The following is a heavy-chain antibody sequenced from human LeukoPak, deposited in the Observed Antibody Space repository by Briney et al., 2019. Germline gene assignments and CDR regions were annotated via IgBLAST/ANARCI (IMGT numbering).Heavy chain of an antibody. V-gene: IGHV4-59*01. D-gene: IGHD3-10*01. CDR1: GGSISSYY. J-gene: IGHJ5*02. CDR2: IYYSGST. Sequence: SETLSLTCTVSGGSISSYYWSWIRQPPGKGLEWIGYIYYSGSTNYNPSLKSRVTISVDTSKNQSSLKLSSVTAADTAVYYCAREILLWFGELSYNWFDPWGQGTLVTVSS. CDR3: AREILLWFGELSYNWFDP.